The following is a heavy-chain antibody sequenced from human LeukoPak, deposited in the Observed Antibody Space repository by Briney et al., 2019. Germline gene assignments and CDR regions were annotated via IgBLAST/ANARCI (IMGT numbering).Heavy chain of an antibody. CDR1: GFTFSSFA. V-gene: IGHV3-30-3*01. J-gene: IGHJ4*02. D-gene: IGHD1-26*01. Sequence: GGSLRLSCAASGFTFSSFAMSWVRQAPGKGLEWVAVISYDGSNKYYADSVKGRFTISRDNSKNTLYLQMNSLRAEDTAVYYCARDEGPVGAADYWGQGTLVTVSS. CDR3: ARDEGPVGAADY. CDR2: ISYDGSNK.